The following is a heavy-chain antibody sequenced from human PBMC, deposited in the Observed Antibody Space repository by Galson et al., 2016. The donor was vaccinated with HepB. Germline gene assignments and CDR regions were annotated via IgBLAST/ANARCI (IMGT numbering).Heavy chain of an antibody. CDR1: GYSFTTYW. D-gene: IGHD2-15*01. V-gene: IGHV5-51*03. CDR3: VRRLNRGSPQEAFDF. CDR2: IYPGDSDT. J-gene: IGHJ3*01. Sequence: QSGAEVKKPGESLTISCKGSGYSFTTYWIGWVRQMPGKGLEWMGIIYPGDSDTRYSPSFQGQVTISADKSITTAYLQWSSLKASDTAMYYCVRRLNRGSPQEAFDFWGPGTMVTVAS.